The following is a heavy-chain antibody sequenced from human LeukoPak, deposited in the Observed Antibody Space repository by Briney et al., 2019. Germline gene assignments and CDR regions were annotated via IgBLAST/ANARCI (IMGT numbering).Heavy chain of an antibody. CDR3: ARDKRAIAAAGTWFDP. V-gene: IGHV1-2*02. CDR2: INPNSGGP. J-gene: IGHJ5*02. CDR1: GYTFTGYY. D-gene: IGHD6-13*01. Sequence: ASVKVSCKASGYTFTGYYMHWVRQAPGQGLEWMGWINPNSGGPNYAQKFQGRVTMTRDTSISTAYMELSRLRSDDTAVYYCARDKRAIAAAGTWFDPWGQGTLVTVSS.